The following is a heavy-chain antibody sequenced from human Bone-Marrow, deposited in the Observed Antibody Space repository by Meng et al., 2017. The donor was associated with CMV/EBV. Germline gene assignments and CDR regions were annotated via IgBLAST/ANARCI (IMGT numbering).Heavy chain of an antibody. CDR1: GFSLSTSGMR. D-gene: IGHD2-2*01. V-gene: IGHV2-70D*14. CDR3: ARRYCSSTSCLGGFDY. J-gene: IGHJ4*02. CDR2: IDWDDDK. Sequence: SGPTLVKPTQTLTLTCTFSGFSLSTSGMRVSWIRQPPGKALEWLARIDWDDDKFYSTSLKTRLTISKDTSKNQVVLTMTNMDPVDTATYYCARRYCSSTSCLGGFDYWGQGTLVTVSS.